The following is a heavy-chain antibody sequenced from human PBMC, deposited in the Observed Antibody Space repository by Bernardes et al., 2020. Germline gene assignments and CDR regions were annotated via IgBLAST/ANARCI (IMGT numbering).Heavy chain of an antibody. J-gene: IGHJ4*02. CDR3: ARVFGYYGSGNYYPGRMFAN. CDR2: IFHSGST. Sequence: SETLSLTCAVSGGSISNSDWWSWVRQPPGKGLEWIGEIFHSGSTNYKPSLKSRVSISLDKSKNQFSLKLSSMTPADTAVYYCARVFGYYGSGNYYPGRMFANWGQGTLVTVSS. V-gene: IGHV4-4*02. D-gene: IGHD3-10*01. CDR1: GGSISNSDW.